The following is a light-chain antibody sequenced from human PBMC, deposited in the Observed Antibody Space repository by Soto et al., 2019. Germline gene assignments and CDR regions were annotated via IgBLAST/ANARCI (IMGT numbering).Light chain of an antibody. CDR2: SNN. J-gene: IGLJ1*01. Sequence: QLVLTQPPSASGTPGQRVTISCSGSSSNIGSNYVYWYQQLPGTAPKLLIYSNNQRPSGVPDRFSGSKSGTSASLAISGLRSEDEADYYCAAWDDSLSVLYVFGTGTKLTVL. CDR1: SSNIGSNY. CDR3: AAWDDSLSVLYV. V-gene: IGLV1-47*02.